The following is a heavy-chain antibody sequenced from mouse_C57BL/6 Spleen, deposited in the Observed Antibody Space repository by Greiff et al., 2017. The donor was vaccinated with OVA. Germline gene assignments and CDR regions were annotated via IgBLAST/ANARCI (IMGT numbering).Heavy chain of an antibody. V-gene: IGHV1-85*01. CDR1: GYTFTSYD. J-gene: IGHJ4*01. CDR3: ARERIDYDEGAMDY. CDR2: IYPRDGST. Sequence: QVQLKESGPELVKPGASVKLSCKASGYTFTSYDINWVKQGPGQGLEWIGWIYPRDGSTKYTEKFKGKATLTVDKSSSTAYMELHSLTSEDSAVYFCARERIDYDEGAMDYWGQGTSVTVSS. D-gene: IGHD2-4*01.